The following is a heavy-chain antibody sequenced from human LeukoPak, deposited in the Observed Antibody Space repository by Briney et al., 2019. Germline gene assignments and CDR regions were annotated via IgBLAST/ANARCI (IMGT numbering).Heavy chain of an antibody. J-gene: IGHJ4*02. CDR3: ARDLEDYNNYGEMAI. CDR2: ISTSSSYK. V-gene: IGHV3-21*01. D-gene: IGHD4-11*01. Sequence: GGSLRLSCAVSGFTFSSYTMNWVRQAPGKGLEWVSTISTSSSYKYYADSVKGRFTISRDNAKNSLYLQMNSLRTEDTAVYYCARDLEDYNNYGEMAIWGQGTLVTVSS. CDR1: GFTFSSYT.